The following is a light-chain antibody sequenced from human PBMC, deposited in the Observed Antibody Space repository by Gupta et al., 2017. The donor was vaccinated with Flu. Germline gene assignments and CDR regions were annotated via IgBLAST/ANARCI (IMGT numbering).Light chain of an antibody. Sequence: DIQLTESPLPASPSVGDRVPITCRASQATHSWVAWFQQKPGEAPKLLTYTASSLHSGAPSRFSASGSGTDFTLTSRSLQREDFASYYCQQAHSIPPSFGQGSKVEI. V-gene: IGKV1-12*01. CDR1: QATHSW. CDR2: TAS. J-gene: IGKJ2*03. CDR3: QQAHSIPPS.